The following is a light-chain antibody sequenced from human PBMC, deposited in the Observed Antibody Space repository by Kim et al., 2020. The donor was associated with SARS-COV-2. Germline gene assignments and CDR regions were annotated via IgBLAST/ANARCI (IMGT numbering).Light chain of an antibody. V-gene: IGLV3-10*01. CDR1: ELPKKS. CDR2: EDS. Sequence: GVTVTISGTGAELPKKSANWYQQHPGPAPKLLIYEDSQRPSGIPDRFSGSSSGTTATLAISGVQAEDEADYYCSASDSSVNRTGVFGGGTQLTVL. CDR3: SASDSSVNRTGV. J-gene: IGLJ2*01.